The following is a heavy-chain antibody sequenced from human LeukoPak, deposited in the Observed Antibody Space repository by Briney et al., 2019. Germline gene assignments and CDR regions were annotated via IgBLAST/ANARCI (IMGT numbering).Heavy chain of an antibody. J-gene: IGHJ4*02. D-gene: IGHD3-22*01. Sequence: SETLSLTCTVSGGSISSYYWSWIREPPGPGLEWIGYIYYSGSTNYNPSLKSRVTISVDTSKNQFSLKLSSVTAADTAVYYCARGRGGYDSSGYYYAPFDYWGQGTLVTVSS. CDR2: IYYSGST. CDR1: GGSISSYY. CDR3: ARGRGGYDSSGYYYAPFDY. V-gene: IGHV4-59*01.